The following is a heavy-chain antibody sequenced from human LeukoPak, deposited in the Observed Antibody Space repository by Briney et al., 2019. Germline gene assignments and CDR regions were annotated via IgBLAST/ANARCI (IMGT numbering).Heavy chain of an antibody. J-gene: IGHJ1*01. CDR2: IIPIFGTA. V-gene: IGHV1-69*13. Sequence: ASVKVSCKASGGTFSSYAISWVRQAPGQGLEWMGGIIPIFGTANYAQKFQGRVTITADESTSTAYMELSSLRSEDTAVYYCARERYCSSTSCSGVFQHWGQGTLVTVSS. CDR3: ARERYCSSTSCSGVFQH. D-gene: IGHD2-2*01. CDR1: GGTFSSYA.